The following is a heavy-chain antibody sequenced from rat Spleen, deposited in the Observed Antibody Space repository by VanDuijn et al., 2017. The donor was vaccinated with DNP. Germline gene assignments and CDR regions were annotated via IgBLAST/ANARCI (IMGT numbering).Heavy chain of an antibody. CDR3: ARSRGDYSSYIPFDY. D-gene: IGHD1-2*01. J-gene: IGHJ2*01. CDR1: GYSITSNY. V-gene: IGHV3-1*01. Sequence: EVQLQESGPGLVKPSQSLSLTCSVTGYSITSNYWGWIRKFPGNKMEWMAYISYSGSTGYNPSLKSRISITRDTSKNQFFLQLKSVTTEDTATYYCARSRGDYSSYIPFDYWGQGVMVTVSS. CDR2: ISYSGST.